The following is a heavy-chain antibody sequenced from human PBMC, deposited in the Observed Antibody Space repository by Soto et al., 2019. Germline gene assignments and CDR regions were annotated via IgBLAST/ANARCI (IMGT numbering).Heavy chain of an antibody. V-gene: IGHV3-23*01. J-gene: IGHJ4*02. D-gene: IGHD6-13*01. Sequence: EAQPLESGGGLVQPGGSLRLSSAAPGFTFSTYAMTWVRQAPGKGLEWDSTIRGSGGSTYYADPVKGRFTISRDNSENTLYLLMNSLRAEDAATYYCAKAPVTQAAAGRGGGGYFDYWGQGALVTVSS. CDR2: IRGSGGST. CDR1: GFTFSTYA. CDR3: AKAPVTQAAAGRGGGGYFDY.